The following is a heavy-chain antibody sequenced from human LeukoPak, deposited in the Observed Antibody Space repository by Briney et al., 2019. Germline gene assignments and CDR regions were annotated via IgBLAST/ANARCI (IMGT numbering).Heavy chain of an antibody. J-gene: IGHJ4*02. Sequence: RGSLRLSCAASGFTFSSYWMSWVRQAPGKGLEWVANIKQDGSEKYYVDSVKGRFTIPRDNAKNSLYLQMNSLRAEDTAVYYCAREMATISTTTFDYWGQGTLVTVSS. CDR3: AREMATISTTTFDY. V-gene: IGHV3-7*01. CDR2: IKQDGSEK. CDR1: GFTFSSYW. D-gene: IGHD5-24*01.